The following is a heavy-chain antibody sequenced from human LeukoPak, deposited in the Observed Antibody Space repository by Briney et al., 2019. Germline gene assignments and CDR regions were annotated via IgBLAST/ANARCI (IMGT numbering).Heavy chain of an antibody. J-gene: IGHJ4*02. V-gene: IGHV3-23*01. D-gene: IGHD1-26*01. CDR1: GFTFSSYG. Sequence: PGGSLRLSCAASGFTFSSYGMSWVRQAPGKGLEGVSAISGSGGSTYYADSVKGRFTISRDNSKNTLYLQMNRLRAEDTAVYYCAKDHRAVGHFDYWGQGTLVTVSS. CDR3: AKDHRAVGHFDY. CDR2: ISGSGGST.